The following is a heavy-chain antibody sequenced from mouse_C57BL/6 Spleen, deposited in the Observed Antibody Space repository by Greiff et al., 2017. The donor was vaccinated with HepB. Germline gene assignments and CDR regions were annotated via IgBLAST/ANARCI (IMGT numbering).Heavy chain of an antibody. J-gene: IGHJ1*03. D-gene: IGHD1-1*01. V-gene: IGHV5-16*01. Sequence: DVKLVESEGGLVQPGRSMKLSCTASGFTFSDYYMAWVRQVPEKGLEWVANINYDGSSTYYLDSLKSRFIISRDNAKNILDLQMSSLKSEDTATYYCAREYYDGSSPWYFDVWGTGTTVTVSS. CDR1: GFTFSDYY. CDR3: AREYYDGSSPWYFDV. CDR2: INYDGSST.